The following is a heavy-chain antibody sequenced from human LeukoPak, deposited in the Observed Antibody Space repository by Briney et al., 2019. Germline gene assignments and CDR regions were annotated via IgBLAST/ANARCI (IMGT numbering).Heavy chain of an antibody. CDR3: AREVVPAANSYWYFDL. Sequence: GRSLRLSCAASGFTFSTYGMHCVREAPGKGRGWVAVIWYDGSTKYYADSVKGRFTISRDNSKNTLYLQMNRLRAEDTAVYYCAREVVPAANSYWYFDLWGRGTLVTVSS. CDR2: IWYDGSTK. CDR1: GFTFSTYG. D-gene: IGHD2-2*01. V-gene: IGHV3-33*01. J-gene: IGHJ2*01.